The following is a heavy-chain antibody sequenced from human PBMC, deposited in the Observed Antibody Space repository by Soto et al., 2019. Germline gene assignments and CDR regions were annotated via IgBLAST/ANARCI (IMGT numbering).Heavy chain of an antibody. D-gene: IGHD6-19*01. CDR3: AKVGHSSGWDPEMYWFDP. J-gene: IGHJ5*02. V-gene: IGHV3-23*01. CDR1: GFTFSSYA. Sequence: EVQLLESGGGLVQPGGSLRLSCAASGFTFSSYAMSWVRQAPGKGLEWVSAISGSGGSTYYADSVKGRFTISRDNSKNTLYLRMNSLRAEDTAVYYCAKVGHSSGWDPEMYWFDPWGQGTLVTVSS. CDR2: ISGSGGST.